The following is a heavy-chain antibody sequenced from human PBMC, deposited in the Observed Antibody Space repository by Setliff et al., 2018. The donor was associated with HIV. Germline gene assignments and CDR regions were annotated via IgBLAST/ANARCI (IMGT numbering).Heavy chain of an antibody. CDR2: INPNSGGA. CDR3: ARDRYYDSSGYYWFDAFDV. V-gene: IGHV1-2*02. D-gene: IGHD3-22*01. CDR1: GYTFTGYY. Sequence: ASVKVSCKASGYTFTGYYMHWVRQAPGQGLEWMGWINPNSGGANYAQKFQGRVTMTRDTSISTAYMELSRLRSDDTAVYYCARDRYYDSSGYYWFDAFDVWGQGTMVTVSS. J-gene: IGHJ3*01.